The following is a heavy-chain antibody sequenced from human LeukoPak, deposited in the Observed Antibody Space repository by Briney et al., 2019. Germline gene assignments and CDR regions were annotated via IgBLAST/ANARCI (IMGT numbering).Heavy chain of an antibody. V-gene: IGHV5-10-1*01. CDR2: IDPSDSYT. CDR3: ARHGATGSFDS. D-gene: IGHD1-1*01. Sequence: GESLKISCKGSGYSFTNCWITWVRQMPGRGLEWMGRIDPSDSYTNYSPSFQGHVTISADKSISTAYLQWSTLKASDTAMYYCARHGATGSFDSWGQGTLVTVSS. CDR1: GYSFTNCW. J-gene: IGHJ5*01.